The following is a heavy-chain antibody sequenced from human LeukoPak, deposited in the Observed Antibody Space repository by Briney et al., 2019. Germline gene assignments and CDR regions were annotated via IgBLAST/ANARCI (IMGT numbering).Heavy chain of an antibody. V-gene: IGHV4-39*01. Sequence: SETLSLTCTVSGASISSGDYYWGWIRQSPGKGLEWVGTIYYSGSTNYNPSLMSRVTISVDTSENQFSLRLSSVTATDTAVYYCVRRGQRLNPGLYYFDYWGQGTLVTVSS. J-gene: IGHJ4*02. CDR2: IYYSGST. D-gene: IGHD6-25*01. CDR1: GASISSGDYY. CDR3: VRRGQRLNPGLYYFDY.